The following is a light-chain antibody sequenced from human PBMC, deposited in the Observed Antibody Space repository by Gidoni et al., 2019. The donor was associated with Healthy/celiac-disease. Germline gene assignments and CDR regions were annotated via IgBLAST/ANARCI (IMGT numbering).Light chain of an antibody. CDR1: QCVSSSY. J-gene: IGKJ1*01. V-gene: IGKV3-20*01. CDR3: QQYGSARRT. CDR2: GAS. Sequence: EIVSTQSPGTLSLSPGERSTLSCRASQCVSSSYLAWYQQKPGQAPRLLIYGASSRATGIPDRFSGSGSGTDFTLTISRLEPEDFAVYYCQQYGSARRTFGQXTKVEIK.